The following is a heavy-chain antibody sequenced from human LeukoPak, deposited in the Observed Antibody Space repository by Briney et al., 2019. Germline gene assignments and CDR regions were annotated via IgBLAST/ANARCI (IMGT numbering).Heavy chain of an antibody. CDR1: GFTFSNYW. CDR2: INQDGSEI. D-gene: IGHD3-22*01. V-gene: IGHV3-7*01. Sequence: GGSLRPSCAASGFTFSNYWMSWVRQAPGKGLEWLANINQDGSEIYYVDSVKGRFTISRDNGKNSLYLQTTSLRAADPAVYYWARDQGSMIVVRTTSWFFDLWGRGTLVTVSS. J-gene: IGHJ2*01. CDR3: ARDQGSMIVVRTTSWFFDL.